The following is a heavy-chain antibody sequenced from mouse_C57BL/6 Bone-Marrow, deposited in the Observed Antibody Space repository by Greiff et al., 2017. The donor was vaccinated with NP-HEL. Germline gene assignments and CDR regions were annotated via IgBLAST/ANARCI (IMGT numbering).Heavy chain of an antibody. CDR1: GYTFTSYG. J-gene: IGHJ3*01. CDR2: IYPRSGNT. CDR3: ARGGQLRLEIAY. V-gene: IGHV1-81*01. D-gene: IGHD3-2*02. Sequence: QVQLQQSGAELARPGASVKLSCKASGYTFTSYGISWVKQRTGQGLEWIGEIYPRSGNTYYNEKFKGKATLTADKSSSTAYMELRSLTSEDSAVYFCARGGQLRLEIAYWGQGTLVTVSA.